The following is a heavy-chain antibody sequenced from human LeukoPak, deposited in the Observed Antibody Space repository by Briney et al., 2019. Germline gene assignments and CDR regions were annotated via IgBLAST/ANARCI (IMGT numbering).Heavy chain of an antibody. Sequence: HGESLKISCKGSGYSFTSYWIGWVRQMPGKGLEWMGIIYPGDSDTRYSPSFQGQVTISADKSISTAYLQWSSLKASDTAMYYCARGYGRAVAGTVVGNWFDPWGQGTLVTVSS. CDR3: ARGYGRAVAGTVVGNWFDP. J-gene: IGHJ5*02. D-gene: IGHD6-19*01. CDR2: IYPGDSDT. CDR1: GYSFTSYW. V-gene: IGHV5-51*01.